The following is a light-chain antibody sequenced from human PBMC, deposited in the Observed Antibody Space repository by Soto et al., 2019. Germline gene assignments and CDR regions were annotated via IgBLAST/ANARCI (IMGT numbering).Light chain of an antibody. J-gene: IGKJ1*01. CDR3: QQYGDSPKTDRWT. Sequence: EIVLTQSPGTLSLSPGERASLSCRASQSGSSSSLAWYQQKPGQPPRRLMYGASSRANGSPDRFSGSGSGTDFTLTVSGLEPEDFAGYFCQQYGDSPKTDRWTFGPGTKVEI. CDR1: QSGSSSS. V-gene: IGKV3-20*01. CDR2: GAS.